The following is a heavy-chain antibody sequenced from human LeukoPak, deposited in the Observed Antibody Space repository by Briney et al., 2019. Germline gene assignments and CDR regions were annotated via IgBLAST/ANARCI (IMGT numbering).Heavy chain of an antibody. CDR2: IIPIFGTA. V-gene: IGHV1-69*05. D-gene: IGHD4-11*01. Sequence: SVKVSCKASGGTFSSYAISWVRQAPGQGLEWMGGIIPIFGTANYAQKLQGRVTMTTDTSTSTAYMELRSLRSDDTAVYYCARVYRGHWFDPWGQGTLVTVSS. CDR3: ARVYRGHWFDP. J-gene: IGHJ5*02. CDR1: GGTFSSYA.